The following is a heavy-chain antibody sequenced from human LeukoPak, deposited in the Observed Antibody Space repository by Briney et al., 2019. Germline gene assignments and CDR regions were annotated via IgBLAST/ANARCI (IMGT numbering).Heavy chain of an antibody. J-gene: IGHJ4*02. Sequence: SETLSLTCTVSGGSISSGSYYWSWIRQPAGKGLEWIGRIYTSGSTNYNPSLKSRVTISVDTSKNQFSLKLSSVTAADTAVYYCASGRRPYYFDYWGQGTLVTVSS. CDR2: IYTSGST. V-gene: IGHV4-61*02. CDR3: ASGRRPYYFDY. CDR1: GGSISSGSYY. D-gene: IGHD1-26*01.